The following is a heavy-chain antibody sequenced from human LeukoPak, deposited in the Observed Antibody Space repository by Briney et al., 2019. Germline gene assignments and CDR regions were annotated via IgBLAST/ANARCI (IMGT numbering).Heavy chain of an antibody. D-gene: IGHD2-2*01. CDR3: ARDWGYCSSTSCQFDY. CDR2: IIPIFGTA. CDR1: GGTFSSYA. J-gene: IGHJ4*02. V-gene: IGHV1-69*05. Sequence: PVKVSCKASGGTFSSYAISWVRQAPGQGLEWMGGIIPIFGTANYAQKFQGRVTITTDESTSTAYMELSSLRSEDTAVYYCARDWGYCSSTSCQFDYWGQGTLVTVSS.